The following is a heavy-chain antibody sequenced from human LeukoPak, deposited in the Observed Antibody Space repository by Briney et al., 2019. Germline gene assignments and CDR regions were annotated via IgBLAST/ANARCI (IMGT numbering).Heavy chain of an antibody. CDR3: ARDPGIAAAGTISFDP. Sequence: PRRSLTLSCTASRFTFSDYYMSWIRQAPGKGLEWVSYISSSGSTIYYADSVKGRFTISRDNAKNSLYLQMNSLRAEDTAVYYCARDPGIAAAGTISFDPWGQGTLVTVSS. J-gene: IGHJ5*02. V-gene: IGHV3-11*04. D-gene: IGHD6-13*01. CDR1: RFTFSDYY. CDR2: ISSSGSTI.